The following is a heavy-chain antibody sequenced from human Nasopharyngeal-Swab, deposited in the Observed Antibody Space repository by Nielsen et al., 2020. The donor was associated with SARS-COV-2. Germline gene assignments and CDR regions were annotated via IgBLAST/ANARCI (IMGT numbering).Heavy chain of an antibody. CDR3: AGGGGATRKSSSSVGYYYYGMDV. CDR2: INHSGST. CDR1: GGSFSGYY. D-gene: IGHD6-6*01. Sequence: SETLSLTCAVYGGSFSGYYWSWIRQPPGKGLEWIGEINHSGSTNYNPSLKSRVTISVDTSKNQFSLKLSSVTAADTAVYYCAGGGGATRKSSSSVGYYYYGMDVWGQGTTVTVSS. V-gene: IGHV4-34*01. J-gene: IGHJ6*02.